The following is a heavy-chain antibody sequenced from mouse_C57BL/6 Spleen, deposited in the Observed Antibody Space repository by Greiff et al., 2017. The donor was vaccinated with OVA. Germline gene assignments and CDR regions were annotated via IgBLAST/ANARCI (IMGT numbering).Heavy chain of an antibody. CDR1: GYTFTSYW. D-gene: IGHD1-1*01. CDR3: ARETVVAPFDY. CDR2: IHPNSGST. Sequence: QVQLKQSGAELVKPGASVKLSCKASGYTFTSYWMHWVKQRPGQGLEWIGMIHPNSGSTNYNEKFKSKATLTVDKSSSTAYMQLSSLTSEDSAVYYCARETVVAPFDYWGQGTTLTVSS. J-gene: IGHJ2*01. V-gene: IGHV1-64*01.